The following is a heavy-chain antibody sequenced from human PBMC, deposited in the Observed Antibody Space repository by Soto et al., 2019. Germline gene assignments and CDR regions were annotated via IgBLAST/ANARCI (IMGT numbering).Heavy chain of an antibody. CDR2: IIPIFGTA. CDR3: ARGSYYDSSGYYPYYYYYGMDV. V-gene: IGHV1-69*01. D-gene: IGHD3-22*01. Sequence: QVQLVQSGAEVKKPGSSVKVSCKASGGTFSSYAISWVRQAPGQGLEWMGGIIPIFGTANYAQKFQGRVTITADEATNTAYMELSSLRSEDTAVYYCARGSYYDSSGYYPYYYYYGMDVWGQGTTVTVSS. CDR1: GGTFSSYA. J-gene: IGHJ6*02.